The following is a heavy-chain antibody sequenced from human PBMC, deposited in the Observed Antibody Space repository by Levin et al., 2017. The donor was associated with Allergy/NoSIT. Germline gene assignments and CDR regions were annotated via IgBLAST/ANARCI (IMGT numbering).Heavy chain of an antibody. V-gene: IGHV3-23*01. CDR1: GSTLSSYA. J-gene: IGHJ4*02. Sequence: SCAASGSTLSSYAMNWVRQAPGKGLEWVSTISGSGGRTHYADSVKGRFTISRDNSKNTLYLEMNSLRAEDTAVYYCAKDLRYYGSGSLALWGQGTLVTVSS. CDR3: AKDLRYYGSGSLAL. D-gene: IGHD3-10*01. CDR2: ISGSGGRT.